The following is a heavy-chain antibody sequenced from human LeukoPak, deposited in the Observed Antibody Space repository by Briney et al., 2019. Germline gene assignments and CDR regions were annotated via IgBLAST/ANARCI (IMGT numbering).Heavy chain of an antibody. CDR2: ISDSGGST. CDR1: GFTFSTYG. CDR3: AKDPVAYNYGYGFDS. J-gene: IGHJ4*02. V-gene: IGHV3-23*01. D-gene: IGHD5-18*01. Sequence: PGGSLRLSCAASGFTFSTYGMSWVRQAPGKGLEWVSGISDSGGSTTYADSVKGRFTISRDNSKKRVYLQMNSLRVEDTAVYYCAKDPVAYNYGYGFDSWGQGTLVTVSS.